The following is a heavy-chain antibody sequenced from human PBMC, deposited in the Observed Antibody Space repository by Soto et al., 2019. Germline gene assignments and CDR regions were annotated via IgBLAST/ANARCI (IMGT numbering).Heavy chain of an antibody. CDR1: GGSISSYY. D-gene: IGHD3-3*01. CDR3: AREGGPGPFGVVISGAFDI. Sequence: SETLSLTCTVSGGSISSYYWSWIRQPPGKGLEWIGYIYYSGSTNYNPSLKSRVTISVDTSKNQFSLKLSSVTAADTAVYYCAREGGPGPFGVVISGAFDIWGQGTMVTVSS. J-gene: IGHJ3*02. CDR2: IYYSGST. V-gene: IGHV4-59*01.